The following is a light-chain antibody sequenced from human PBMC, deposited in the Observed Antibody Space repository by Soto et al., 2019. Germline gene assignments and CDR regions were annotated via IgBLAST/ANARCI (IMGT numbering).Light chain of an antibody. Sequence: EIVMTQSPATLSVSPGERATLSCRASQSVSSNLAWYQQKPGQAPRILIYGASTRATGIPARFSGSGSGTEFTLTISSLQSEDCAVYYCQQYNNWPPWTFGQGTKVEIK. CDR2: GAS. V-gene: IGKV3-15*01. CDR1: QSVSSN. J-gene: IGKJ1*01. CDR3: QQYNNWPPWT.